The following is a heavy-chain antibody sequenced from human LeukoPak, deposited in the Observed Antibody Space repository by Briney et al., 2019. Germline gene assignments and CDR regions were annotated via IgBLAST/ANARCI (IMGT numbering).Heavy chain of an antibody. V-gene: IGHV4-38-2*02. CDR3: ARELDY. Sequence: ADTLSLTCAVSGYSISSGYYWGWIRQPPGKGLEWIGSIYHSGSTYYNPSLKSRVTILVDTSKNQFSLKLSSVTAADTAVYYCARELDYWGQGTLVSVS. J-gene: IGHJ4*02. CDR1: GYSISSGYY. CDR2: IYHSGST.